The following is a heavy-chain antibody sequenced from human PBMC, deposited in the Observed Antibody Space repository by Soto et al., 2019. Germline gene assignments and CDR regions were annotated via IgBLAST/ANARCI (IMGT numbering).Heavy chain of an antibody. J-gene: IGHJ4*02. CDR2: VYYRRTT. CDR3: ARTTAVPNTLRSRYFFDY. Sequence: QVQLQESGPGLLKPSETLSLTCSVSGGSVSDKTYYWSWIRQPPGKRLEWIGYVYYRRTTNYNPSLKSRVTISVDLSKNRFSLRLSSVTTADTALYYCARTTAVPNTLRSRYFFDYWGQGTLVTVSS. V-gene: IGHV4-61*01. CDR1: GGSVSDKTYY. D-gene: IGHD4-17*01.